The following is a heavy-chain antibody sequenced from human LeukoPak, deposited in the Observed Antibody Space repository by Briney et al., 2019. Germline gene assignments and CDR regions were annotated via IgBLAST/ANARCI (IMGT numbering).Heavy chain of an antibody. V-gene: IGHV3-20*04. CDR1: GYTFEDYG. Sequence: GGSLRLSCAAPGYTFEDYGMSSVRHAPGKGLEWVSGIKWNGGNTGYADTMKGRYTISRDNAKNSLYLQITSLRAEDTALYYCARNGVVPAAYYYMDVWGKGTTVTVSS. D-gene: IGHD2-2*01. CDR2: IKWNGGNT. J-gene: IGHJ6*03. CDR3: ARNGVVPAAYYYMDV.